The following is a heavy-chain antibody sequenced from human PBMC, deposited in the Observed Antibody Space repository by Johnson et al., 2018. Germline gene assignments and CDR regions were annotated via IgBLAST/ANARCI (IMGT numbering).Heavy chain of an antibody. Sequence: VQLVQSGGGLVQPGGSLRLSCAASGFTFSSYAMSWVRQAPGKGLEWVSAISGSGGSTSYADSVKGRFTISRDNSKNALYLQMNSLRAGDTAVYYCAKDGNGGFLYPYYRDGWGKGTTGTVSS. J-gene: IGHJ6*03. CDR1: GFTFSSYA. D-gene: IGHD3-10*01. CDR3: AKDGNGGFLYPYYRDG. V-gene: IGHV3-23*04. CDR2: ISGSGGST.